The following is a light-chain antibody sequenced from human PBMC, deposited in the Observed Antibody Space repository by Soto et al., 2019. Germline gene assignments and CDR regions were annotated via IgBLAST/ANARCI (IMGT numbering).Light chain of an antibody. CDR3: QKYGGSFIT. CDR1: QTISNTF. CDR2: GAS. Sequence: EIVLTQSPGTLSLSPGERATLSCRASQTISNTFLAWYQQRPGQAPRLLIYGASGRAAGIPDRFSGSGSGTDFTLSISRLEPEDFVVYYCQKYGGSFITFGQGTRLEMK. V-gene: IGKV3-20*01. J-gene: IGKJ5*01.